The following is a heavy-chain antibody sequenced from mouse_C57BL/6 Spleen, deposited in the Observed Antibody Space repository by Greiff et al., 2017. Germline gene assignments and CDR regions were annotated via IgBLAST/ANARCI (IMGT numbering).Heavy chain of an antibody. Sequence: QVQLQQSGAELARPGASVKLSCKASGYTFTSYGISWVKQRTGQGLEWIGEIYPRSGNTYYNEKFKGKATLTADKSSSTAYMELRSLTSEDSAVYFCARGTTVTIPSSWFAYWCQGTLVTVSA. CDR3: ARGTTVTIPSSWFAY. V-gene: IGHV1-81*01. CDR2: IYPRSGNT. J-gene: IGHJ3*01. D-gene: IGHD1-1*01. CDR1: GYTFTSYG.